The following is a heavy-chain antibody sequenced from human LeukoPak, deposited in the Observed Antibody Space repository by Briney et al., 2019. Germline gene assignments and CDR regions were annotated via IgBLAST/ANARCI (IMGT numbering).Heavy chain of an antibody. V-gene: IGHV4-38-2*01. CDR3: ARVKVGTTSGFDS. D-gene: IGHD1-26*01. CDR2: IDHSGTT. Sequence: SDTLSLTCAVSGYSISSHYFWGWIRQPPGKGLEWIGSIDHSGTTYYSPSLKSRVTISVDTSKNQLSLKLSSVTASDTAVYYCARVKVGTTSGFDSWGQGTLVTVSS. J-gene: IGHJ4*02. CDR1: GYSISSHYF.